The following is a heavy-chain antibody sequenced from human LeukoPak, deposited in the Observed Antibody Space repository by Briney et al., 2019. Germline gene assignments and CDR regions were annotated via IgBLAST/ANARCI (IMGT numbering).Heavy chain of an antibody. CDR1: GFTISVYS. D-gene: IGHD1-26*01. Sequence: PWGSLRLTCAASGFTISVYSLSWIRQAPGQGLEWVSYITTSSTTIYYADSVKGRFTISRDSAKNSLYLEMHSLRDEDTAVYYCARGSVGSTKPYYFDYCGQGTLVTVSS. V-gene: IGHV3-48*02. J-gene: IGHJ4*02. CDR2: ITTSSTTI. CDR3: ARGSVGSTKPYYFDY.